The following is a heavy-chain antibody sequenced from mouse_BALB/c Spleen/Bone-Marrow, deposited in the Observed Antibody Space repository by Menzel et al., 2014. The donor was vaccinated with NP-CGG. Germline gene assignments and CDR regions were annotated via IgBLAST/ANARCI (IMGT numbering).Heavy chain of an antibody. CDR3: ARGRGWYLDY. CDR1: GYAISSYW. Sequence: QAQLQQSGAELVRPGSSVKISCKASGYAISSYWMNWVKQRPGQGLEWIGQIYPGDGDTNYNGKFKGKATLTADKSSSTAYMQISSLTSEDSAVYFCARGRGWYLDYWGQGTTLTVSS. CDR2: IYPGDGDT. V-gene: IGHV1-80*01. J-gene: IGHJ2*01. D-gene: IGHD2-3*01.